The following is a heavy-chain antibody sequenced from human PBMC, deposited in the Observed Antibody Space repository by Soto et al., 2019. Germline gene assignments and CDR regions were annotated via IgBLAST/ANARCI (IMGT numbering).Heavy chain of an antibody. J-gene: IGHJ4*02. CDR3: AKDRMARITTEAKKYCSSTSCYGGYFDY. Sequence: GGSLRLSCAASGFTFSSYAMSWVRQAPGKGLEWVSAISGSGGSTYYADSVKGRFTISRDNSKNTLYLQMNSLRAEDTAVYYCAKDRMARITTEAKKYCSSTSCYGGYFDYWGQGTLVTVSS. CDR2: ISGSGGST. V-gene: IGHV3-23*01. D-gene: IGHD2-2*01. CDR1: GFTFSSYA.